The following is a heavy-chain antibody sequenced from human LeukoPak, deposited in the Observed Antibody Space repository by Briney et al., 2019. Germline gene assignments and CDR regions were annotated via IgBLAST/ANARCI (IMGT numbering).Heavy chain of an antibody. D-gene: IGHD6-19*01. CDR1: GGTFSSYA. CDR2: IIPIFGTA. CDR3: AKSTSAWYYYCDY. V-gene: IGHV1-69*13. Sequence: GASVKVSCKASGGTFSSYAISWVRQAPGQGLEWMGGIIPIFGTANYAQKFQGRVTITADESTSTAYMELSSLRSEDTAVYFCAKSTSAWYYYCDYWGQGTLVTVSS. J-gene: IGHJ4*02.